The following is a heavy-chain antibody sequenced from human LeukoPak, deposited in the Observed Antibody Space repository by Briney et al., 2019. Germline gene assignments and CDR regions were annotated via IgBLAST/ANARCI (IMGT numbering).Heavy chain of an antibody. J-gene: IGHJ6*02. Sequence: PSETLSLTCTVSGGSISSYYWSWIRQPPGKGLEWIGYIYYSGSTNYNPSLKSRVTISVDTSKTQFSLKLSSVTAADTAVYYCARAQQQERRGYYYYGMDVWGQGTTVTVSS. D-gene: IGHD1-1*01. CDR1: GGSISSYY. CDR3: ARAQQQERRGYYYYGMDV. V-gene: IGHV4-59*01. CDR2: IYYSGST.